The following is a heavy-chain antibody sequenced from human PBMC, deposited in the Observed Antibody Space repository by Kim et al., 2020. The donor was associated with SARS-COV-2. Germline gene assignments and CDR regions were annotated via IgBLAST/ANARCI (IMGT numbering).Heavy chain of an antibody. Sequence: SETLSLTCAVYGGSFSGYYWSWIRQPPGKGLEWIGEINHSGSTNYNPSLKSRVTISVDTSKNQFSLKLSSVTAADTAVYYCATPRVLFRYQLRTYYGMDVWGQGTTVTVSS. CDR3: ATPRVLFRYQLRTYYGMDV. CDR1: GGSFSGYY. V-gene: IGHV4-34*01. D-gene: IGHD2-2*01. J-gene: IGHJ6*02. CDR2: INHSGST.